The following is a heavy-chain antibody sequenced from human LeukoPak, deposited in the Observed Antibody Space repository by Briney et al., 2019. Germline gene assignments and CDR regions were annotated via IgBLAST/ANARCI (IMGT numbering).Heavy chain of an antibody. D-gene: IGHD3-3*01. CDR1: GGTFSSYA. CDR3: ATGDPDYDFWSGYHH. V-gene: IGHV1-69*13. Sequence: GASVKVSCKASGGTFSSYAISWVRQAPGQGLEWMGGIIPIFGTAKYAQNFQGRVTITADASTSTAYMELSSLRSEDTAVYYCATGDPDYDFWSGYHHWGQGTLVTVSS. J-gene: IGHJ5*02. CDR2: IIPIFGTA.